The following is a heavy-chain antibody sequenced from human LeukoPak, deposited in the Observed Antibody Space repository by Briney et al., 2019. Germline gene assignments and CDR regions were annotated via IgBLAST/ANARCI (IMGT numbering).Heavy chain of an antibody. CDR3: AKSRARMEGSSGSIDS. J-gene: IGHJ4*02. D-gene: IGHD3-22*01. CDR2: VSGSGGST. Sequence: PGGSLRLSCEASGFTFSNYAMSWIRQAPGKGLEWVSAVSGSGGSTFYADSVKGRFTISRDTSKNTLYMQMNSLRVEDTAVYYCAKSRARMEGSSGSIDSWGQGTLVTVFS. CDR1: GFTFSNYA. V-gene: IGHV3-23*01.